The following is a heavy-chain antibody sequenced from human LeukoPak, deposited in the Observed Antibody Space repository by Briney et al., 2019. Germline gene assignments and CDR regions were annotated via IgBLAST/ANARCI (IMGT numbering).Heavy chain of an antibody. CDR3: ARRGSSGYYFIFDY. Sequence: GESLKISCKGSGYSFTSHWIGWVRQMPGKDLEWMAIIYPGDSDTRYSPSFQGQVTISADKSINTAYLQWSSLKAPDTGIYYCARRGSSGYYFIFDYWGQGTLVTVSS. J-gene: IGHJ4*02. CDR1: GYSFTSHW. V-gene: IGHV5-51*01. D-gene: IGHD3-22*01. CDR2: IYPGDSDT.